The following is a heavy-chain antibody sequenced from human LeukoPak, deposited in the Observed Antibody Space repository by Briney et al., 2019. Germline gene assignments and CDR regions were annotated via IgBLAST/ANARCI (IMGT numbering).Heavy chain of an antibody. CDR1: GYTFTGYY. Sequence: ASVKVSCKASGYTFTGYYMHWVRQAPGQGLEWMGWINPNSGGTNYAQKFQGRVTMTRDTSISTAYMELSRLRSDDTAVYYCARDSGATIVGNFDYWGQGTLVTVSS. J-gene: IGHJ4*02. CDR2: INPNSGGT. V-gene: IGHV1-2*02. D-gene: IGHD3-22*01. CDR3: ARDSGATIVGNFDY.